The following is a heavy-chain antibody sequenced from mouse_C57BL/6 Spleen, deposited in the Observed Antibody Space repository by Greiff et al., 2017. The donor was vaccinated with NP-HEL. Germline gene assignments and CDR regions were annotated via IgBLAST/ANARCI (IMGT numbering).Heavy chain of an antibody. CDR3: ARGGAYDYPAWFAY. V-gene: IGHV1-19*01. D-gene: IGHD2-4*01. Sequence: EVQLVESGPVLVKPGASVKMSCKASGYTFTDYYMNWVKQSHGKSLEWIGVINPYNGGTSYNQKFKGKATLTVDKSSSTAYMELNSLTSEDSAVYYFARGGAYDYPAWFAYWGKGTLVTVSA. CDR2: INPYNGGT. CDR1: GYTFTDYY. J-gene: IGHJ3*01.